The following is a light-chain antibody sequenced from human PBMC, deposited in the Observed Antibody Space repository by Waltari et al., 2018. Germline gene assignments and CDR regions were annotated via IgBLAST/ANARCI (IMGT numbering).Light chain of an antibody. Sequence: IQLTKSPPYLSASLVDRVTITSRASKSIINYLAWYQQKPGKSPKLLIYSASTLQSGVPSRFSGSGSGTDFTLTISSLQPEDFATYYCQQLNSYQWTFGQGTKVEIK. CDR2: SAS. J-gene: IGKJ1*01. CDR3: QQLNSYQWT. CDR1: KSIINY. V-gene: IGKV1-9*01.